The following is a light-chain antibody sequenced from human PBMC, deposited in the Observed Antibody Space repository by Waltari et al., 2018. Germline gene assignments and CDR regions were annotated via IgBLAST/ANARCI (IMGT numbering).Light chain of an antibody. V-gene: IGKV3-15*01. CDR1: QSIRSN. CDR3: QQYDNWLGT. CDR2: GVS. J-gene: IGKJ1*01. Sequence: EIVMTQSPATLSVFPGERATLSCRASQSIRSNLAWYQHKPGQAPRLLIYGVSTRATGIPARFSGSGSGTEFTLTISRLQSEDFAVYFCQQYDNWLGTFGQGTKVEIK.